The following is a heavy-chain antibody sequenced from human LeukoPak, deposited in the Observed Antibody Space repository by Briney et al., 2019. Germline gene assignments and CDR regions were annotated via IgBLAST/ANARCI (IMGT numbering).Heavy chain of an antibody. CDR1: GGSFSGYY. CDR3: AREEYYGSGEDN. V-gene: IGHV4-59*10. Sequence: SETLSLTCAVYGGSFSGYYWGWIRQPPGKGLEWIGSIYSTGSSNYNPSLKSRVSMSVDTSKNQVSLKLTSVTAADTAVYYCAREEYYGSGEDNWGQGNLVTVSS. J-gene: IGHJ4*02. CDR2: IYSTGSS. D-gene: IGHD3-10*01.